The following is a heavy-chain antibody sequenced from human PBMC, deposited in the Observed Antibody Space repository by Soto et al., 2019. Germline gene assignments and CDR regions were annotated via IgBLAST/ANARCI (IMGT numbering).Heavy chain of an antibody. D-gene: IGHD1-1*01. V-gene: IGHV3-53*01. CDR3: ATWHEREHAFDV. CDR1: GLTISGKKY. Sequence: DVQLVESGGGLIQPGESLRLSCAAFGLTISGKKYVAWVRQAPGKGLEWVSALYDVDGSFYANSVTGRFTTSSDSSKTTVYLQRNDLRPDDTAVYYCATWHEREHAFDVWGQGTTVTLSA. CDR2: LYDVDGS. J-gene: IGHJ3*01.